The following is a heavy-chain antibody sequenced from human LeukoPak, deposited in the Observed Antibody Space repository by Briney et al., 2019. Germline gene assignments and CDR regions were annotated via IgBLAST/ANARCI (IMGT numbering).Heavy chain of an antibody. J-gene: IGHJ4*02. Sequence: ASVTVSFKASGYTFTSYDINWVRQATGQGLEWMGLMNPNSGNTGYAQKFQGRVTMTRNTSISTAYMELSSLRSEDTAVYYCARGITMVRGVSYYWGQGTLVTVSS. D-gene: IGHD3-10*01. CDR3: ARGITMVRGVSYY. CDR1: GYTFTSYD. CDR2: MNPNSGNT. V-gene: IGHV1-8*01.